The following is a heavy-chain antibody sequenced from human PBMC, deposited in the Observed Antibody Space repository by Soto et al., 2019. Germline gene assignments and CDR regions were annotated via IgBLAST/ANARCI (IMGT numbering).Heavy chain of an antibody. CDR2: IYPGDSDT. CDR3: ARVGHGYCSGGSCYKASYYYYMDV. J-gene: IGHJ6*03. CDR1: GYSFTSYW. Sequence: PGESLKISCKGSGYSFTSYWIGWVRQMPWKGLEWMGIIYPGDSDTRYSPSFQGQVTISADKSISTAYLQWSSLKASDTAMYYCARVGHGYCSGGSCYKASYYYYMDVWGKGTTVTVS. V-gene: IGHV5-51*01. D-gene: IGHD2-15*01.